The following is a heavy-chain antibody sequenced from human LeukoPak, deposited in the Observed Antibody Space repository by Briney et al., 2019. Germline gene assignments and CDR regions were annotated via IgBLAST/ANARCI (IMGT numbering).Heavy chain of an antibody. CDR2: INHSGST. CDR1: GGSFSGYY. V-gene: IGHV4-34*01. Sequence: SETLSLTCAVYGGSFSGYYWSWIRQPPGKGLEWVGEINHSGSTNYNPSLKSRVTISVDTSKNQFSLKLSSVTAADTAVYYCARQRVAVHFDYWGQGTLVTVSS. CDR3: ARQRVAVHFDY. D-gene: IGHD6-19*01. J-gene: IGHJ4*02.